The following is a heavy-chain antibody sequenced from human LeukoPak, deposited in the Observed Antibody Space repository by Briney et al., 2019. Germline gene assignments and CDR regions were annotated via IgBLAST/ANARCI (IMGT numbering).Heavy chain of an antibody. D-gene: IGHD2-15*01. J-gene: IGHJ4*02. V-gene: IGHV4-38-2*02. CDR2: IYHSGST. CDR1: GYSISSGYY. CDR3: TVAEGGGDY. Sequence: PSETLSLTCTDSGYSISSGYYWGWIRQPPGKGLEWIGSIYHSGSTYYNPSLKSRVTISVDTSKNQFSLKLSSVTAADTAVYYCTVAEGGGDYWGQGTLVTVSS.